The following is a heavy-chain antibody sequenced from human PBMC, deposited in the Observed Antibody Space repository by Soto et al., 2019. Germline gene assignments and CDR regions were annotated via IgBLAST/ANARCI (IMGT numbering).Heavy chain of an antibody. J-gene: IGHJ6*02. V-gene: IGHV1-69*06. CDR1: GDTLSTNA. Sequence: QVQLVQSGAEVKKAGSSVKVSCKASGDTLSTNAISWVRQAPGQGLEWMGAIIPMFGSPKYAQKFLGRVTITADNPTSTIYMEMISLTSADTAVYYCARGGFVAGLYNAMDAWGQVTTVAVSS. CDR3: ARGGFVAGLYNAMDA. D-gene: IGHD6-19*01. CDR2: IIPMFGSP.